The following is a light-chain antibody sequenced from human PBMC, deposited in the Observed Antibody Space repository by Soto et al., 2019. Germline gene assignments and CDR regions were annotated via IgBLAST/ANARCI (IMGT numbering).Light chain of an antibody. Sequence: ESVLTQSPATLSLSPGERATLSCRASPSVSNSLAWYQHKPGQAPRLLIYDTSTRATGIPARFSGSGSGTEFTLTISSLQSEDFAVYYCQQYNNWPPITFGQGTRLEI. CDR2: DTS. V-gene: IGKV3-15*01. J-gene: IGKJ5*01. CDR3: QQYNNWPPIT. CDR1: PSVSNS.